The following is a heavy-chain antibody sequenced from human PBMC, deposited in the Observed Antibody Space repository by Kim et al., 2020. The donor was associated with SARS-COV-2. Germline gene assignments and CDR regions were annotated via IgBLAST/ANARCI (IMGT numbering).Heavy chain of an antibody. CDR1: GGSFSGYY. CDR2: INHSGST. D-gene: IGHD3-3*01. V-gene: IGHV4-34*01. J-gene: IGHJ6*02. Sequence: SETLSLTCAVYGGSFSGYYWSWIRQPPGKGLEWIGEINHSGSTNYNPSLKSRVTISVDTSKNQFSLKLSSVTAADTAVYYCARGPLYYDFWSGYFDYYYYGMDVWGQGTTVTVSS. CDR3: ARGPLYYDFWSGYFDYYYYGMDV.